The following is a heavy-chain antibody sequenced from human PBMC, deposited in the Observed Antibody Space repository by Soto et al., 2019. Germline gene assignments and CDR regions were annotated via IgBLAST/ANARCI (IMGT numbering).Heavy chain of an antibody. J-gene: IGHJ6*02. Sequence: GGSLRLSCAASGFTFSSYAMSWVRQAPGKGLEWVSAISGSGGSTYYADSVKGRFTISRDNSKNTLYLQMNSLRAEDTAVYYCAKFLNWNDLRNYYYYGMDVWGRGTTVTVSS. D-gene: IGHD1-1*01. V-gene: IGHV3-23*01. CDR1: GFTFSSYA. CDR2: ISGSGGST. CDR3: AKFLNWNDLRNYYYYGMDV.